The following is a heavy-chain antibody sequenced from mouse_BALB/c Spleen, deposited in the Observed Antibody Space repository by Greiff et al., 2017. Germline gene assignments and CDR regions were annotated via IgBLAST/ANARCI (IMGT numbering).Heavy chain of an antibody. Sequence: QVQLQQSGAELVRPGSSVKISCKASGYAFSSYWMNWVKQRPGQGLEWIGQIYPGDGDTNYNGKFKGKATLTADKSSSTAYMQLSSLTSEDSAVYCCARSYDHRSFDVWGAGTTVTVSS. CDR1: GYAFSSYW. J-gene: IGHJ1*01. D-gene: IGHD2-3*01. V-gene: IGHV1-80*01. CDR3: ARSYDHRSFDV. CDR2: IYPGDGDT.